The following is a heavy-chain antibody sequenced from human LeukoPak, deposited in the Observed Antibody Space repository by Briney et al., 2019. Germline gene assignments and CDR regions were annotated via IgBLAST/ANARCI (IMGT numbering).Heavy chain of an antibody. CDR2: ISGSGNT. J-gene: IGHJ5*01. CDR1: GFTFTTYD. D-gene: IGHD3-10*01. CDR3: AKGARVFSNVSGSYRDFFDS. Sequence: GGSLRLSCAASGFTFTTYDMGWVRQAPGKGLEWVSGISGSGNTFYVDSVQGRFIISRDNFKNTLNLQMNSLRDDDAAVYYCAKGARVFSNVSGSYRDFFDSWGQGTLDTVSS. V-gene: IGHV3-23*01.